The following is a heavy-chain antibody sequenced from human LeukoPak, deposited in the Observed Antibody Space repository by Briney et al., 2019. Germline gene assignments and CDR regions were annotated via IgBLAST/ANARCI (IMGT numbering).Heavy chain of an antibody. Sequence: PGGSLRLSCAASGFTFSDYYMSWIRQAPGKGLEWVSYISSSGSTIYYADSVKGRFTISRDNAKNSLYLQMNSLRAEDTAVYYCARVKIVGATLPLFDYCGQGTLVTVSS. V-gene: IGHV3-11*04. D-gene: IGHD1-26*01. J-gene: IGHJ4*02. CDR3: ARVKIVGATLPLFDY. CDR1: GFTFSDYY. CDR2: ISSSGSTI.